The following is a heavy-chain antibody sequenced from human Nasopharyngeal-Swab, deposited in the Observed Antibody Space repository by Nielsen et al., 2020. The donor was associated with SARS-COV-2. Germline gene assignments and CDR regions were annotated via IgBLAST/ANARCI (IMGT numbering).Heavy chain of an antibody. D-gene: IGHD3-22*01. J-gene: IGHJ3*02. CDR3: ARATITMIVVVDAFDI. CDR2: IYYSGST. CDR1: GGSISSNTYY. Sequence: LRLSCTVSGGSISSNTYYWSWIRQHPGKGLEWIGYIYYSGSTYYNPSLKSRVTISVDTSKNQFSLKLSSVTAADTAVYYCARATITMIVVVDAFDIWGQGTTVTVSS. V-gene: IGHV4-31*03.